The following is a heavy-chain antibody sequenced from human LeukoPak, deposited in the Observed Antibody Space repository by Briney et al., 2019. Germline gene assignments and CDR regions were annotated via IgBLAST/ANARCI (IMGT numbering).Heavy chain of an antibody. Sequence: PGGSLRLSCIASGFTFSTYTMSWVRQAPGEGLKWVSGILVNGGTYYADSVKGRFTISRDNSKNTLYLQMGSLRAEDMAVYYCARAPYSGSYSDYWGQGTLVTVSS. CDR1: GFTFSTYT. CDR2: ILVNGGT. CDR3: ARAPYSGSYSDY. V-gene: IGHV3-23*01. J-gene: IGHJ4*02. D-gene: IGHD1-26*01.